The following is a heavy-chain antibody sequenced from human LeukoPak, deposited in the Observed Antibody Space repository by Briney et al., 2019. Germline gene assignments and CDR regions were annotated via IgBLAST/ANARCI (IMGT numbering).Heavy chain of an antibody. CDR3: ASGYDLPY. J-gene: IGHJ4*02. Sequence: GGSLRLSCAASTFTFSNYEMDWVRQAPGKGLEWISYISRSGSTIYYADSVKGRFTISRDNAKNSLYLQMNSLRAEDTAVYYCASGYDLPYWGQGTLVTVSS. CDR2: ISRSGSTI. CDR1: TFTFSNYE. V-gene: IGHV3-48*03. D-gene: IGHD5-12*01.